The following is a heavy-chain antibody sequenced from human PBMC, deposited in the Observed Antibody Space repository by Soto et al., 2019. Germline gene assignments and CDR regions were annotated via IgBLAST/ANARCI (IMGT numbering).Heavy chain of an antibody. CDR1: GYSFSDFG. J-gene: IGHJ4*02. D-gene: IGHD1-26*01. CDR3: ARTDYYEGTGTFEN. V-gene: IGHV1-18*04. CDR2: ISGKNGNT. Sequence: QVHLVQSGGELKKPGASVKVSCKASGYSFSDFGITWVRQAPGQGLEWMGWISGKNGNTNYAQKVQGRVTLTADTSTSTAYMGMRALTADDTGIYYCARTDYYEGTGTFENWGQGTPVTVSS.